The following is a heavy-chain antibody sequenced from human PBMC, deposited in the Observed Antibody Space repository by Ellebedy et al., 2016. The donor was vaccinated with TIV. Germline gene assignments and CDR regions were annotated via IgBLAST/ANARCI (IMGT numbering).Heavy chain of an antibody. J-gene: IGHJ4*02. CDR1: GFTFSSFA. D-gene: IGHD3-22*01. V-gene: IGHV3-23*01. CDR2: ISGGGDST. Sequence: GGSLRLSCAASGFTFSSFAMHWVRQAPGKGLEWLSVISGGGDSTYHADSVKGRFTIPRDNSKNTLYLQMDRLRAEDTAVYYCAKGTSSGFNYDRVGCEYWGQGALVTVSS. CDR3: AKGTSSGFNYDRVGCEY.